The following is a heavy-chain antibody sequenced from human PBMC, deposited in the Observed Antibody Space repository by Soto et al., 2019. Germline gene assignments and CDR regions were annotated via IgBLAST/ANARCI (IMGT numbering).Heavy chain of an antibody. J-gene: IGHJ6*02. D-gene: IGHD4-4*01. CDR1: GFTFSHYG. V-gene: IGHV3-30*18. CDR3: EKDLATVSTDYYYYAMDV. Sequence: QVQLVESGGGVVQPGRSLRLSCETSGFTFSHYGMHWVRQAPGKGLEWVALIAYDGSNNYYADSVKGRFAISRDNSKNTLYLQMNRLRAEDTAVYYCEKDLATVSTDYYYYAMDVRGLGTTVTVSS. CDR2: IAYDGSNN.